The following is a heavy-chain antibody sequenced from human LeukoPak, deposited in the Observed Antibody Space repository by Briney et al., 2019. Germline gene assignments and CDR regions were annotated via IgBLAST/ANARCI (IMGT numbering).Heavy chain of an antibody. CDR2: IYSSGST. Sequence: SETLSLTCTVSGGSISGYYWSWMRQPAGRGLEWIGRIYSSGSTNYNPSLKSRVTMSVDTSKNQLSLKLSSVTAADTAVYYCAREGGPYRPLDYSGQGTLVTVAS. V-gene: IGHV4-4*07. J-gene: IGHJ4*02. CDR3: AREGGPYRPLDY. CDR1: GGSISGYY.